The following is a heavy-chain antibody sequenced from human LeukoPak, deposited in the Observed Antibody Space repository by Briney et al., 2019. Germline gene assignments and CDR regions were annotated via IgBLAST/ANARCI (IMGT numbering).Heavy chain of an antibody. D-gene: IGHD6-13*01. CDR1: GYTFTSYY. CDR2: IIPSGGDT. Sequence: ASVKVSCKASGYTFTSYYMHWVRQAPGQGLEWMGVIIPSGGDTTYAQKFQGGVTMTRDTSTSTVYLELNSLTSDDTAVYFCARRSSWFSLNYWGQGTLVTVSS. V-gene: IGHV1-46*01. J-gene: IGHJ4*02. CDR3: ARRSSWFSLNY.